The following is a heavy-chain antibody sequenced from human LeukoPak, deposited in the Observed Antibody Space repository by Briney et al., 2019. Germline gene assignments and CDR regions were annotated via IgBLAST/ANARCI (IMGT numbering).Heavy chain of an antibody. V-gene: IGHV3-20*04. J-gene: IGHJ4*02. CDR3: AKDLHYGSADY. D-gene: IGHD3-10*01. Sequence: GRSLRLSCAASGFTFDDYAMSWVRQTPGKGLEWVSGTNWDGGRTGYADSVKGRFTISRDNAKNALYLQMNSLRAEDTAVYYCAKDLHYGSADYWGQGTLVTVSS. CDR1: GFTFDDYA. CDR2: TNWDGGRT.